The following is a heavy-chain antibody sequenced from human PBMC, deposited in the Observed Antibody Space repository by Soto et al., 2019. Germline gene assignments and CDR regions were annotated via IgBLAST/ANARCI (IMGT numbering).Heavy chain of an antibody. V-gene: IGHV3-7*03. J-gene: IGHJ3*02. CDR2: IKQDGSEK. CDR1: GFISSTHW. Sequence: LRLSCSASGFISSTHWMSWVRQAPGKGLEWVANIKQDGSEKYYVDSVKGRFTISRDNAKNSLYLQMNSLRAEDSAVYYCARDVGVTSEVLAIRAQGTMVTGSS. D-gene: IGHD1-26*01. CDR3: ARDVGVTSEVLAI.